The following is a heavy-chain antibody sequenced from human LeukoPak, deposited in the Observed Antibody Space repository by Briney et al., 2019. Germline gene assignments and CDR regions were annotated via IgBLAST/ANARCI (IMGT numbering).Heavy chain of an antibody. V-gene: IGHV3-30*03. CDR3: ARDRTDDYDVNLDY. J-gene: IGHJ4*02. CDR1: GFTFSRYW. Sequence: QPGGSLRLSCAASGFTFSRYWMNWVRQAPGKGLEWVAVVLYDENNKNYADSVKGRFTISRDNPRSTLYLQMNSLRPEDTAVYYCARDRTDDYDVNLDYWGQGILVTVSS. CDR2: VLYDENNK. D-gene: IGHD5-12*01.